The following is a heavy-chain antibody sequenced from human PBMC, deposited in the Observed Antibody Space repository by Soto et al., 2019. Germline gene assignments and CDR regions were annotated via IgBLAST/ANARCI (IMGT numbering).Heavy chain of an antibody. CDR1: GGSFSGYY. CDR2: INHSGST. CDR3: ARVGGRAHYYYYYGMDV. D-gene: IGHD3-10*01. V-gene: IGHV4-34*01. J-gene: IGHJ6*02. Sequence: QVQLQQWGAGLLKPSETLSLTCAVYGGSFSGYYWSWIRQPPGKGLEWIGEINHSGSTNYNPSLKSRVTISVDTSKNQFSLKLSSVTAADTAVYYCARVGGRAHYYYYYGMDVWGQGTTVTVSS.